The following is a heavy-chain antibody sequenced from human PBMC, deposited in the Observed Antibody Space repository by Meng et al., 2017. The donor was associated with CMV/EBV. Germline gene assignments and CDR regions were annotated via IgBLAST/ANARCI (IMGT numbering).Heavy chain of an antibody. CDR1: GFTFSSYW. V-gene: IGHV3-74*01. CDR3: AKRFSLQSLGSSWYVRDY. D-gene: IGHD6-13*01. Sequence: GESLKIFRAASGFTFSSYWMHWVRQAPGKGLVWVSRINSDGSSTSYADSVKGRFTISRDNAKNALYLQMNSLRAEDTAVYYCAKRFSLQSLGSSWYVRDYWGQGTLVTVSS. J-gene: IGHJ4*02. CDR2: INSDGSST.